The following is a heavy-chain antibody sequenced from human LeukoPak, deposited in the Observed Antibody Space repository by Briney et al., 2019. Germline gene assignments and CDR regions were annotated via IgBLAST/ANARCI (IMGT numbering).Heavy chain of an antibody. Sequence: ASVKVSCKASGYTFTGCYMHWVRQAPGQGLEWMGWINPNSGGTNYAQKFQGRVTMTRDTSISTAYMELSRLRSDDTAVYYCARTLYGDSPLDYWGQGTLVTVSS. CDR2: INPNSGGT. V-gene: IGHV1-2*02. D-gene: IGHD4-17*01. J-gene: IGHJ4*02. CDR1: GYTFTGCY. CDR3: ARTLYGDSPLDY.